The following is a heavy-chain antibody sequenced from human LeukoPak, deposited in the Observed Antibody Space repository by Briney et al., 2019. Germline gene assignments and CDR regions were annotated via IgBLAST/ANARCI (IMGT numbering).Heavy chain of an antibody. CDR3: ARLSVIVGATTVDY. Sequence: GGSLRLSCAASGFTFDDYGMSWVRHAPGKGLEWVSGINWNGGSTGYADSVKGRFTISRDNAKNSLYLQMNSLRAEDTALHYCARLSVIVGATTVDYWGQGTLVTVSS. V-gene: IGHV3-20*04. CDR2: INWNGGST. CDR1: GFTFDDYG. J-gene: IGHJ4*02. D-gene: IGHD1-26*01.